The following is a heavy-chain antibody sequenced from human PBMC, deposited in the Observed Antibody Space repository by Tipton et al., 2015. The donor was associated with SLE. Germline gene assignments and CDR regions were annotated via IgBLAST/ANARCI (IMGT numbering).Heavy chain of an antibody. J-gene: IGHJ4*02. CDR2: MSHTGRT. D-gene: IGHD3-10*01. V-gene: IGHV4-30-2*01. CDR3: AREPGDRGDY. CDR1: GDSINSDGFS. Sequence: LRLSCSVSGDSINSDGFSWGWIRQPPGKGLEWMTYMSHTGRTAYNPSLKSRVTISKDTPKNQFSLKLSSVTAADTAVYYCAREPGDRGDYWGQGTLVTVSS.